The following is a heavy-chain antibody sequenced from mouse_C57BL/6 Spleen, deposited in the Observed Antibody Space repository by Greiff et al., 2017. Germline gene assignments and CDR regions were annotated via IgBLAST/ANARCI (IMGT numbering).Heavy chain of an antibody. CDR3: ARSGYYGSSSMDY. V-gene: IGHV1-81*01. J-gene: IGHJ4*01. CDR2: IYPRSGNT. D-gene: IGHD1-1*01. Sequence: VQRVESGAELARPGASVKLSCKASGYTFTSYGISWVKQRTGQGLEWIGEIYPRSGNTYYNEKFKGKATLTADKSSSTAYMELRSLTSEDSAVYFCARSGYYGSSSMDYWGQGTSVTVSS. CDR1: GYTFTSYG.